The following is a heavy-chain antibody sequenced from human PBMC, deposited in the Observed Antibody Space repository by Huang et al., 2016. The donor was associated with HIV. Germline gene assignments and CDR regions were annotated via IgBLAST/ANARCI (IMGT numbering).Heavy chain of an antibody. CDR1: GYTLTELS. D-gene: IGHD2-21*01. CDR3: AAGYDTYYDI. V-gene: IGHV1-24*01. J-gene: IGHJ3*02. Sequence: QVQLVQSGAEVKKPGASVKVSCKVSGYTLTELSLHWVRQAPGKGLEWRGGVAPEHGETIYAQNFQGRVTMTEDTSTDTAYMELHSLRPEDTAVYYCAAGYDTYYDIWGQGTMVIASS. CDR2: VAPEHGET.